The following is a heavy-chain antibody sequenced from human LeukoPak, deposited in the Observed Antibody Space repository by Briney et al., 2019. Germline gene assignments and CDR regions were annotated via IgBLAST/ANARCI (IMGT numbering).Heavy chain of an antibody. V-gene: IGHV3-7*01. D-gene: IGHD6-13*01. CDR3: ARDGTAAGLYFDL. CDR2: IRQDGSEE. Sequence: GGSLRLSCEVSGFTFTDYWMNWVRQAPGKGPEWVASIRQDGSEETYVDSVKGRFTISRDNTKNSLSLQLNGLRAEDTAVYYCARDGTAAGLYFDLWGQGTLVTVSS. CDR1: GFTFTDYW. J-gene: IGHJ4*01.